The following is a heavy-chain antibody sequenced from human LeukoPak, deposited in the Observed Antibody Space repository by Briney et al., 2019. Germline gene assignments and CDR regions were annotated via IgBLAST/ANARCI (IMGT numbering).Heavy chain of an antibody. D-gene: IGHD2-21*01. CDR1: GFTFSSYG. J-gene: IGHJ4*02. V-gene: IGHV3-33*01. Sequence: PGGSLRLSCAASGFTFSSYGMHWVRQAPGKGLEWVAVIWYDGSNKYYADSVKGRFTISRDNSKNTLYLQMNSLRAEDTAVYYCAPRVVVIAAPFDYWGQGTLVTVSS. CDR3: APRVVVIAAPFDY. CDR2: IWYDGSNK.